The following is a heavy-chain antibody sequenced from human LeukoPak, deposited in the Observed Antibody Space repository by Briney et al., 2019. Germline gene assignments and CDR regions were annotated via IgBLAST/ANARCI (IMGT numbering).Heavy chain of an antibody. V-gene: IGHV4-34*01. CDR2: INHSEST. Sequence: SETLSLTCAVCGGSFRGYYWSWIRQPPGKGREWIGEINHSESTNYNPSLKSRVTISVDTSKNQFSLKLSSVTAADTAVSYCARGGLITIFGVVPFDYWGQGTLVTVSS. D-gene: IGHD3-3*01. J-gene: IGHJ4*02. CDR3: ARGGLITIFGVVPFDY. CDR1: GGSFRGYY.